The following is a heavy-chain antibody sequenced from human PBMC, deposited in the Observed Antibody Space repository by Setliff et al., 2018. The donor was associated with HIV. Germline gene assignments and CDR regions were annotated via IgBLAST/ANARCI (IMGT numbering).Heavy chain of an antibody. CDR2: IKQDGSEE. D-gene: IGHD5-12*01. Sequence: LRLSCAASGFTFSRYWMTWVRQAPGKGLEWVANIKQDGSEEHYGDSVKGRFTITRDNAENSLYLQMNSLRVEDTAVYYCARDSLVAAMGAGAFDIWGHGTMVTVSS. CDR1: GFTFSRYW. J-gene: IGHJ3*02. CDR3: ARDSLVAAMGAGAFDI. V-gene: IGHV3-7*05.